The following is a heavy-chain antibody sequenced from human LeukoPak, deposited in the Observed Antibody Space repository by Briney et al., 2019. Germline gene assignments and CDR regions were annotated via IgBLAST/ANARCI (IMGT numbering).Heavy chain of an antibody. Sequence: GSLRLSCAASGFTFSSYSMNWIRQPPGKGLEWIGEISHSGSTNYSPSLKSRVTISVDTSKNQFSLNLSSVTAADTAVYYCARALVRATMVWYFDLWGRGTLVTVSS. CDR3: ARALVRATMVWYFDL. V-gene: IGHV4-34*01. J-gene: IGHJ2*01. D-gene: IGHD5-12*01. CDR1: GFTFSSYS. CDR2: ISHSGST.